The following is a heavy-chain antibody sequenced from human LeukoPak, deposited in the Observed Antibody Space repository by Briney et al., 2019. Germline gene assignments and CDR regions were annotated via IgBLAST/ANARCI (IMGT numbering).Heavy chain of an antibody. V-gene: IGHV3-74*01. D-gene: IGHD3-22*01. CDR1: KFTFSTYG. CDR2: INSDGSTT. Sequence: SGGSLRLSCATSKFTFSTYGMHWVRQVPGKGLVWVSVINSDGSTTNYADSVKGRFTISRDNAKNTLNLQMNSLRAEDTAVYYCARDLGQYYDTSDNWFDPWGQGTLVTVSS. J-gene: IGHJ5*02. CDR3: ARDLGQYYDTSDNWFDP.